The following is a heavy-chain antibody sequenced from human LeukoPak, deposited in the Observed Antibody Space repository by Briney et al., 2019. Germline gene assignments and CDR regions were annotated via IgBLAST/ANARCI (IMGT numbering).Heavy chain of an antibody. CDR3: AREGVGARHLDY. J-gene: IGHJ4*02. CDR2: MFVSGTT. D-gene: IGHD1-26*01. Sequence: SETLSLTCTVSGGSITSDYWNWIRQPPGKGLEWIGRMFVSGTTNYNPHLKSRVTMSLDTSKKQFSLKLTTVTAADTAVYYCAREGVGARHLDYWGQGTLVTVSS. V-gene: IGHV4-4*07. CDR1: GGSITSDY.